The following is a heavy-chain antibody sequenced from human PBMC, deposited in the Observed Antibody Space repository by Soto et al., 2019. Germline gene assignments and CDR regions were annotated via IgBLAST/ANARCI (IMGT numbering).Heavy chain of an antibody. V-gene: IGHV4-39*01. CDR3: ASRYYFDYGGYLHTFDS. J-gene: IGHJ4*02. Sequence: SETLSLTCTVSDGSITSSNNFWGWIRQPPGKGLEWIGTIFYGGNTYYNPSLKSRVTMSLDTFKNQFSLRVSSVTAADTAVYFCASRYYFDYGGYLHTFDSWGQGTLVTVSS. CDR1: DGSITSSNNF. CDR2: IFYGGNT. D-gene: IGHD3-22*01.